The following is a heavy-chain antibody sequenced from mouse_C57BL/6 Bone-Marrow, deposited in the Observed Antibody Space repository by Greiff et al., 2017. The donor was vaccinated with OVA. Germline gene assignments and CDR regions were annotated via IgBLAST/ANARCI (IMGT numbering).Heavy chain of an antibody. CDR2: ISDGGSYT. Sequence: EVKLMESGGGLVKPGGSLKLSCAASGFTFSSYAMSWVRQTPEKRLEWVATISDGGSYTYYPDNVKGRFTITRDNAKNTLYLQMSHLKSEDTAMYYCAGVSYDSKRYFDYWGQGTTLTVSS. CDR3: AGVSYDSKRYFDY. CDR1: GFTFSSYA. D-gene: IGHD2-5*01. J-gene: IGHJ2*01. V-gene: IGHV5-4*03.